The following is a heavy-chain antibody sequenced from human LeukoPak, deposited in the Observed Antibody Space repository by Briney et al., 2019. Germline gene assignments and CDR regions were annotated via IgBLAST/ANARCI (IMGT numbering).Heavy chain of an antibody. V-gene: IGHV4-59*11. CDR2: IYYSGST. J-gene: IGHJ5*02. CDR1: GGSISSHY. Sequence: PSETLCLTCTVSGGSISSHYWSWIRQPPGKGLEWIGYIYYSGSTNYNPSLKSRVTISVDTSKNQFPLKLSSVTAADTAVYYCARGRDWFDPWGQGTLVTVSS. CDR3: ARGRDWFDP.